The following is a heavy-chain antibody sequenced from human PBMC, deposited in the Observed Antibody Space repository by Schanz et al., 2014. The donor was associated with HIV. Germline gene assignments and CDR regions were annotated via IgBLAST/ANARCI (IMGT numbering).Heavy chain of an antibody. CDR3: ARSPDWAGTDAFDI. Sequence: VQLVESGGGVVQPGRSLRLSCAASGFTFSSYGMHWVRQAPGKGLEWVSSISGSVGSTYYADSVKGRFTISRDNSKNTLYLQMNSLRAEDTAIYYCARSPDWAGTDAFDIWGQGTMVTVSS. D-gene: IGHD6-19*01. CDR1: GFTFSSYG. J-gene: IGHJ3*02. CDR2: ISGSVGST. V-gene: IGHV3-23*04.